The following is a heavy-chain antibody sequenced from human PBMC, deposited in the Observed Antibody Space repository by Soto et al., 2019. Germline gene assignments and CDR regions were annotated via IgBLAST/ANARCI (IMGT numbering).Heavy chain of an antibody. CDR1: GGSISSSSYY. CDR3: ARLYISPDYYGMDV. Sequence: PSETLSLTCTVSGGSISSSSYYWGWIRQPPGKGLEWIGSIYYSGSTYYNPSLKSRVTISVDTSKNQFSLKLSSVTAADTAVYYCARLYISPDYYGMDVWGQGTTVTVSS. CDR2: IYYSGST. D-gene: IGHD3-9*01. J-gene: IGHJ6*02. V-gene: IGHV4-39*01.